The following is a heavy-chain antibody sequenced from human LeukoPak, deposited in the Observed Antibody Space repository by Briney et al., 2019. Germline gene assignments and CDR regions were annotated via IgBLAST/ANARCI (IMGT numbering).Heavy chain of an antibody. CDR2: IYYSGST. V-gene: IGHV4-59*08. D-gene: IGHD3-9*01. CDR3: ARGGDILTGYYRFDY. J-gene: IGHJ4*02. Sequence: TSETLSLTCAVYGGSFSGYYWSWIRQPPGKGLEWIGYIYYSGSTNYNPSLKSRVTISVDTSKNQFSLKLSSVTAADTAVYYCARGGDILTGYYRFDYWGQGTLVTVSS. CDR1: GGSFSGYY.